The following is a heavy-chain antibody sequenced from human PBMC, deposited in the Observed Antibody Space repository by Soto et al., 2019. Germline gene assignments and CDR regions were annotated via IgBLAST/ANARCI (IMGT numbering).Heavy chain of an antibody. CDR3: ARGSGYDSVYSYYRMDV. J-gene: IGHJ6*02. Sequence: GSVKVSCKASGYTFTSYAMHWVGQAPVRSLEWMGWINAGNGNTKYSQKFQGRVTITRDTSASTAYMELSSLRSEATAVYYCARGSGYDSVYSYYRMDVWGQGTTVTVSS. V-gene: IGHV1-3*01. CDR2: INAGNGNT. D-gene: IGHD5-12*01. CDR1: GYTFTSYA.